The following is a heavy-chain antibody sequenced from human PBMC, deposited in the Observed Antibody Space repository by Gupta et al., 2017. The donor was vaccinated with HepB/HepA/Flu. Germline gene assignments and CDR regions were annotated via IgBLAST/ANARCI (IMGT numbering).Heavy chain of an antibody. J-gene: IGHJ4*02. CDR1: GFTFSNAW. D-gene: IGHD6-13*01. Sequence: EMQLVESGGGLVKPGGSLRLSCAASGFTFSNAWMTWVRQAPGKGLEWIARIKSKVVGGTIDYAAPVKGRFTISRDDSKHTLYLQMNSLETEDTAIYYCTTLLGIAAEGHWGQGTLVTVSS. CDR2: IKSKVVGGTI. V-gene: IGHV3-15*01. CDR3: TTLLGIAAEGH.